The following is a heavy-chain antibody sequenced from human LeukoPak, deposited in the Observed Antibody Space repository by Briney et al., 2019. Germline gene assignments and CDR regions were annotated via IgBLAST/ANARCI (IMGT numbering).Heavy chain of an antibody. J-gene: IGHJ4*02. Sequence: GGSLRLSCAASGYTFWNYGMHWVREAPGGGREWVGLLWYDGLNKNYADSVKGRFNNSRDKSKNTVYLQMKSMRAEDTHLYYCARDPSASWSDVGTFDSWGQGTLVSVSS. D-gene: IGHD1-1*01. V-gene: IGHV3-33*01. CDR1: GYTFWNYG. CDR3: ARDPSASWSDVGTFDS. CDR2: LWYDGLNK.